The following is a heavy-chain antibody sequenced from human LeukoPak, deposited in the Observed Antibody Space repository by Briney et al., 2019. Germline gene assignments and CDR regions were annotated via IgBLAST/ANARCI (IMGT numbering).Heavy chain of an antibody. CDR3: ARENYYDSSGIFDY. D-gene: IGHD3-22*01. CDR2: IYYSGST. V-gene: IGHV4-31*03. CDR1: GVSISSDNYY. J-gene: IGHJ4*02. Sequence: PSETLSLTCTVSGVSISSDNYYWSWIRQHPGKGLEWIGYIYYSGSTYYNPSLKSRVTISVDSSKNQFSLYLTSVTAADTAEYYCARENYYDSSGIFDYWGQGTLVTVSS.